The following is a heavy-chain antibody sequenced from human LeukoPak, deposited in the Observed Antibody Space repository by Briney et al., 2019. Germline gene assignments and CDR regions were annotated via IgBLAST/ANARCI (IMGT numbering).Heavy chain of an antibody. CDR1: GGSISSYY. CDR2: IYYSGST. D-gene: IGHD1-26*01. CDR3: ARVWETGTIDY. J-gene: IGHJ4*02. Sequence: SETLSLTCTVSGGSISSYYWSWIRQPPGKGLEWIGYIYYSGSTNYNPSLKSRVTISVDTSKNQFSLKLSSVTAADTAVYYCARVWETGTIDYWGQGTLVTVSS. V-gene: IGHV4-59*01.